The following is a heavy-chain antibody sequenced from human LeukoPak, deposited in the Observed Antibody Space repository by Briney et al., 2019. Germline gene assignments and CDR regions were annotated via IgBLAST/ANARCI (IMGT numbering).Heavy chain of an antibody. CDR3: ARAKVELATMLIDY. D-gene: IGHD5-24*01. V-gene: IGHV3-74*01. Sequence: PGGSLRLSCAASGFTFSSYWMHWVRQAPGKGLVWVSRINSDGSNTNYADSVKGRFTIPRDNAKNTLYLQMNSLRAEDTAVYYCARAKVELATMLIDYWGQGTLVPVSS. CDR2: INSDGSNT. CDR1: GFTFSSYW. J-gene: IGHJ4*02.